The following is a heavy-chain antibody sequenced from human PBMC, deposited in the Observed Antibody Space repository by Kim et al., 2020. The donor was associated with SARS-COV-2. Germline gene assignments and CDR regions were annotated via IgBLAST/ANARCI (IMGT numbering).Heavy chain of an antibody. CDR2: GTV. Sequence: GTVTYARKFQGRVTITAEESTNPAYMELSSLKSDDTAVYYCAREWQLVLDHWGQGSLVTVSS. D-gene: IGHD6-6*01. CDR3: AREWQLVLDH. V-gene: IGHV1-69*01. J-gene: IGHJ4*02.